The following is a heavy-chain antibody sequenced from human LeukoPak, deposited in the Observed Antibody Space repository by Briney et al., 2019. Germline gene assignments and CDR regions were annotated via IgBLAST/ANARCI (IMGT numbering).Heavy chain of an antibody. V-gene: IGHV4-59*01. CDR1: GGSISTYY. CDR3: ARDFDGNYYFHY. CDR2: VDYSGST. D-gene: IGHD1-7*01. J-gene: IGHJ4*02. Sequence: SETLSLTCTVSGGSISTYYWSWIRQPPGMGLEWIGYVDYSGSTNYSPSLKSRVTISIDTSKKQFPLKLSSVTAADTAVYYCARDFDGNYYFHYWGQGTLVTVSS.